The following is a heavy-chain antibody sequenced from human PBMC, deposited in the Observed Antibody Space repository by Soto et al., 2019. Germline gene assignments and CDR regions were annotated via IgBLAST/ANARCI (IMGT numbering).Heavy chain of an antibody. V-gene: IGHV1-18*01. Sequence: ASVKVSCKGLGYTFTSYGISWVRQAPGQGLEWMGWIRPNDGHTNYAQKFQDRVTMTRDTSTTTVYMDLRSLGSDDTAVYYCAIIGSGDYSDFDYWGQGTLVTVSS. CDR2: IRPNDGHT. CDR1: GYTFTSYG. D-gene: IGHD4-4*01. J-gene: IGHJ4*02. CDR3: AIIGSGDYSDFDY.